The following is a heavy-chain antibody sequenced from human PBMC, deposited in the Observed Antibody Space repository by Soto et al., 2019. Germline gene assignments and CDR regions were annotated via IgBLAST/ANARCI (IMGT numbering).Heavy chain of an antibody. CDR1: GGTFSSYA. J-gene: IGHJ4*02. CDR3: AGGGVKGVYGGGY. Sequence: QVQLVQSGAEVKKPGSSVKVSCKASGGTFSSYAISWVRQAPGQGLEWMGGIIPIFGTANYAQKFQGRVTITADESTSTADMELSSVRSEDAAVDCCAGGGVKGVYGGGYWGQGTLVTVSS. CDR2: IIPIFGTA. D-gene: IGHD3-16*01. V-gene: IGHV1-69*12.